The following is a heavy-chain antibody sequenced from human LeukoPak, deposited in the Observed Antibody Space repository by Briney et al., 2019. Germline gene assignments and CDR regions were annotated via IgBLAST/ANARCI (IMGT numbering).Heavy chain of an antibody. CDR3: ARDPTSYSSSRYEVLRWFDP. Sequence: ASVKVSCKASGYTFTSYGISWVRQAPGQGLEWMGWISAYNGNTNYAQKLQGRVTMTTDTSTSTAYMELRSLRSDDTAVYYCARDPTSYSSSRYEVLRWFDPWGQGTLVTVSS. CDR2: ISAYNGNT. CDR1: GYTFTSYG. J-gene: IGHJ5*02. V-gene: IGHV1-18*01. D-gene: IGHD6-13*01.